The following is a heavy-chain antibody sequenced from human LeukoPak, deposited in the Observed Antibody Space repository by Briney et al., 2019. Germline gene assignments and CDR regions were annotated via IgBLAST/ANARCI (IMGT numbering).Heavy chain of an antibody. CDR3: AKDPEWFGELSVSFDY. D-gene: IGHD3-10*01. V-gene: IGHV3-30*18. J-gene: IGHJ4*02. Sequence: PGRSLRLSRAASGFTFSSYGMHWVRQAPGKGLEWVAVISYDGSNKYYADSVKGRFTISRDNSKNTLYLQMNSLRAEDTAVYYCAKDPEWFGELSVSFDYWGQGTLVTVSS. CDR1: GFTFSSYG. CDR2: ISYDGSNK.